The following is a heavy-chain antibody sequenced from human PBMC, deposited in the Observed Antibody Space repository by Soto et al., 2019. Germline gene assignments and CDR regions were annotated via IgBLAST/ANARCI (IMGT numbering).Heavy chain of an antibody. D-gene: IGHD2-2*02. CDR1: GYTFTSYA. Sequence: ASVKVSCKASGYTFTSYAMHWVRQAPGQRLEWMGWINAGNGNTKYSQKFQGRVTITRDTSASTAYMELSSLRSEDTAVYYCARDLGRPYQLLYYYFDYWGQGTLVTVSS. CDR2: INAGNGNT. CDR3: ARDLGRPYQLLYYYFDY. J-gene: IGHJ4*02. V-gene: IGHV1-3*01.